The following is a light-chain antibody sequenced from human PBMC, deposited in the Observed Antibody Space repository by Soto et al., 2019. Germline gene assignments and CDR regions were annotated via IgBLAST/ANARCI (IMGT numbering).Light chain of an antibody. V-gene: IGKV1-16*01. J-gene: IGKJ5*01. Sequence: DIQMTQSPSSLSASVGDRVTITFQASQDINKNLIWYQQKPGKAPQALIYDASSLKSGVPSRFSGNGSGTEFTLTISSLQPDDFATYYCQQYNTYSTYGQGTRLEIK. CDR2: DAS. CDR1: QDINKN. CDR3: QQYNTYST.